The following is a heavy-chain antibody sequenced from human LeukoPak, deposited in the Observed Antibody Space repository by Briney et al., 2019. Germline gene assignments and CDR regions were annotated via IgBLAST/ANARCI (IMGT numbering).Heavy chain of an antibody. CDR2: ISGSGGST. V-gene: IGHV3-23*01. D-gene: IGHD3-22*01. J-gene: IGHJ4*02. CDR3: AKRPGTMIVVVFNDY. CDR1: GFTFTTFW. Sequence: PGGSLRLSCAASGFTFTTFWMSWVRQAPGKGLEWVSAISGSGGSTYYADSVKGRFTISRDNSKNTLYLQMNSLRAEDTAVYYCAKRPGTMIVVVFNDYWGQGTLVTVSS.